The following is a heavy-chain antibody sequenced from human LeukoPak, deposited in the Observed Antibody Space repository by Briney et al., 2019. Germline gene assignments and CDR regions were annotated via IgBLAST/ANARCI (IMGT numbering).Heavy chain of an antibody. D-gene: IGHD5-18*01. CDR1: GGSISSGGYY. Sequence: SETLSLTCTVSGGSISSGGYYWSWIRQHPGKGLEWIGYIYYSGSTNYNPSLRSRVTISVDTSKNQFSLKLSSVTAADTAVYYCARHRGGYGRDAFDIWGQGTMVTVSS. CDR2: IYYSGST. V-gene: IGHV4-61*08. J-gene: IGHJ3*02. CDR3: ARHRGGYGRDAFDI.